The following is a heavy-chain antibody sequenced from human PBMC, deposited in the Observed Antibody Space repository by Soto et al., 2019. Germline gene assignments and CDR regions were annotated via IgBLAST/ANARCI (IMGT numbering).Heavy chain of an antibody. CDR1: RFTFSSYG. CDR3: AKDRVYSSNWPSGPFNH. D-gene: IGHD6-13*01. CDR2: ISYDGSNS. Sequence: QVQLVESGGGVVQPGRSLRLSCVASRFTFSSYGLHWVRQAPGKGLEWVAVISYDGSNSYYADSVKGRFTISRDNSKNTLYLQMNSLKAEDTAVYYCAKDRVYSSNWPSGPFNHWGQGTLISVSS. V-gene: IGHV3-30*18. J-gene: IGHJ4*02.